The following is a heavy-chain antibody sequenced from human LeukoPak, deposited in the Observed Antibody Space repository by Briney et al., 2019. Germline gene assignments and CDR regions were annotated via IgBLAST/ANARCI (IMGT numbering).Heavy chain of an antibody. CDR3: ARDLPCGGDCYPGDY. CDR1: GYTFTSYG. V-gene: IGHV1-18*01. Sequence: GASVKVSCKASGYTFTSYGISWVRQAPGQGLEWMGWISAYNGNTNYARKLQGRVTMTTDTSTSTAYMELRSLRSDDTAVYYCARDLPCGGDCYPGDYWGQGTLVTVSS. CDR2: ISAYNGNT. J-gene: IGHJ4*02. D-gene: IGHD2-21*02.